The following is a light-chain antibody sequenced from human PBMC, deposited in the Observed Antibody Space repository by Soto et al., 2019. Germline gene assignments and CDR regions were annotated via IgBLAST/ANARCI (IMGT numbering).Light chain of an antibody. J-gene: IGKJ4*01. CDR1: QSVSSY. V-gene: IGKV3-11*01. Sequence: EIVLTQSPATLSLSPGERATLSCRANQSVSSYLAWYQQKPGQAPRLLIYDASNRATGIPARFSGSGSGTDFTLTISRLEPGDFATYYCQRYSSSPLTFGGGTKVDIK. CDR3: QRYSSSPLT. CDR2: DAS.